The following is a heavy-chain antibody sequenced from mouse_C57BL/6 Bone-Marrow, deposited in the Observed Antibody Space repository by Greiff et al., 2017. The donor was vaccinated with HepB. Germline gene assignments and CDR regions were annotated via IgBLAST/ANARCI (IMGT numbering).Heavy chain of an antibody. CDR1: GYTFTDYY. D-gene: IGHD2-4*01. V-gene: IGHV1-26*01. Sequence: EVQLQQSGPELVKPGASVKISCKASGYTFTDYYMNWVKQSHGKSLEWIGDINPNNGGTSYNQKFKGKATLTVDKSSSTAYMELRSLTSEDSAVYYCARRYYDYDGGGPFAYWGQGTLVTVSA. J-gene: IGHJ3*01. CDR2: INPNNGGT. CDR3: ARRYYDYDGGGPFAY.